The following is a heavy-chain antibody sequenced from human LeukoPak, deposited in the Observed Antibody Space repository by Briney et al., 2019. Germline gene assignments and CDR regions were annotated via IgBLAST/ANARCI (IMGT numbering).Heavy chain of an antibody. Sequence: SEALPLTCAVYGGSFSGYYWSGIRQPPARELVGIGEINHSGSTNYSPSLKSRVTISVDTSKNKFYLKLNSVNAADTAVYYCARSYDSSGYCSAFDIWGQGTMVTVSS. J-gene: IGHJ3*02. D-gene: IGHD3-22*01. V-gene: IGHV4-34*01. CDR2: INHSGST. CDR1: GGSFSGYY. CDR3: ARSYDSSGYCSAFDI.